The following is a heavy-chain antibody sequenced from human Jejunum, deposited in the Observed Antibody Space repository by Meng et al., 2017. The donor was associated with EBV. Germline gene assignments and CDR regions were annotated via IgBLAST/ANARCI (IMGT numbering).Heavy chain of an antibody. D-gene: IGHD3-16*01. CDR1: GGSIGSNNW. CDR2: IHHSGST. Sequence: VRPQGAGPGLGKASGTPSSPCAVSGGSIGSNNWWSRVRQPPGKGLEWIGEIHHSGSTNYNPSLKSRVTMSVDKSKNDFSLKLSSVAAADTAVYYCTHYIWGTHPDGVYWGHGTLVTVSS. V-gene: IGHV4-4*02. CDR3: THYIWGTHPDGVY. J-gene: IGHJ4*01.